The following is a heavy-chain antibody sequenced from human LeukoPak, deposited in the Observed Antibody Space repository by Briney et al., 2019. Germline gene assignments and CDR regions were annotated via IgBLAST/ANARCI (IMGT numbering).Heavy chain of an antibody. CDR2: ISYDGSNK. CDR3: AKDVSVPYSSSSGRVYYYYGMDV. J-gene: IGHJ6*02. D-gene: IGHD6-13*01. CDR1: GFTFSSDG. Sequence: PGGSLRLSCAASGFTFSSDGMHWVRQAPGKGLEWVAVISYDGSNKYYADSVKGRFTISRDNSKNTLYLQMNSLRAEDTAVYYCAKDVSVPYSSSSGRVYYYYGMDVWGQGTTVTVSS. V-gene: IGHV3-30*18.